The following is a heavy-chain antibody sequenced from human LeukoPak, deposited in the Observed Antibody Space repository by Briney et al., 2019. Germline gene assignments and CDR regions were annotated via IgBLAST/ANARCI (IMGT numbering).Heavy chain of an antibody. CDR1: GFTFDDYA. J-gene: IGHJ6*02. Sequence: GGSLRLSCAASGFTFDDYAMHWVRQAPGKGLEWVSGISWNSGSIGYADSVKGRFTISRDNSKNTLYLQMNSLRAEDTAVYYCARALRNYYGSGSYKHYYYGMDVWGQGTTVTVSS. D-gene: IGHD3-10*01. V-gene: IGHV3-9*01. CDR3: ARALRNYYGSGSYKHYYYGMDV. CDR2: ISWNSGSI.